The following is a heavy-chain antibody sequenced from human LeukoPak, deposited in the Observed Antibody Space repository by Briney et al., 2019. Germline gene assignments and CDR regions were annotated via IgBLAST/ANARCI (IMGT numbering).Heavy chain of an antibody. J-gene: IGHJ4*02. D-gene: IGHD6-6*01. CDR2: IYISGST. CDR1: CGSIISYY. V-gene: IGHV4-4*07. Sequence: SETLSHTCTFSCGSIISYYWSWIRQPAGKEREWIGRIYISGSTNYNPSLRSRATISLDTSRNDFSLKLRFVTAADTAVYYCARWRMAALAFDYWGEGTLVTVSS. CDR3: ARWRMAALAFDY.